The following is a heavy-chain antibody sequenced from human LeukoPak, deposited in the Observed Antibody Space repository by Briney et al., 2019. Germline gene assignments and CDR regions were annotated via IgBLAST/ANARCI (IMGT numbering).Heavy chain of an antibody. J-gene: IGHJ3*02. CDR3: ARVVLYSYGYDAFDI. CDR2: ISYDGSNK. D-gene: IGHD5-18*01. CDR1: GFTFSSYA. Sequence: PGGSLRLSCAASGFTFSSYAMHWVRQAPGKGLEWVAVISYDGSNKYYADSVKGRFTISRDNSKNTLYLQMNSLRAEDTAVYYCARVVLYSYGYDAFDIWGQGTMVTVSS. V-gene: IGHV3-30-3*01.